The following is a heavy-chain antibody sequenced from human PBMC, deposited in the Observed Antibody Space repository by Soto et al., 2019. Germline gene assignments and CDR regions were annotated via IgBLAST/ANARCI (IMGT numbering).Heavy chain of an antibody. J-gene: IGHJ4*02. CDR3: ARDQIAVAASAYYFDY. Sequence: TGGSLRLSCAASGFTFSSYAMHWVRQAPGKGLEWVAVISYDGSNKYYADSVKGRFTISRDNSKNTLYLQMNSLRAEDTAVYYCARDQIAVAASAYYFDYWGQGTLVTVSS. CDR2: ISYDGSNK. V-gene: IGHV3-30-3*01. CDR1: GFTFSSYA. D-gene: IGHD6-19*01.